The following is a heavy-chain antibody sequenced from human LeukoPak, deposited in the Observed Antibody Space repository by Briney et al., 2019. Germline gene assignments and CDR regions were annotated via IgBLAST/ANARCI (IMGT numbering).Heavy chain of an antibody. Sequence: GGSLRLSCAAFGFTVSSNYMSWVRQAPGKGLEWVSVIYSGGSTYYADSVKGRFTISRDNSKNTLYLQMNSLRAEDTAVYYCAREGYSYGFFDYWGQGTLVTVSS. CDR1: GFTVSSNY. J-gene: IGHJ4*02. V-gene: IGHV3-53*01. D-gene: IGHD5-18*01. CDR3: AREGYSYGFFDY. CDR2: IYSGGST.